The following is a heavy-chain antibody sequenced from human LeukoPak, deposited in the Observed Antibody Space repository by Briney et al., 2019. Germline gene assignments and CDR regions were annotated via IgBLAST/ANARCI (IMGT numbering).Heavy chain of an antibody. CDR2: ISAYNGNT. D-gene: IGHD3-16*01. V-gene: IGHV1-18*01. CDR3: ARVLGVFDY. CDR1: GYTFTGXX. Sequence: GYTFTGXXXXXXXQXPGQXXXWMGWISAYNGNTNYAQKLQGRVTMTTDTSTSTAYMELRSLRSDDTAVYYCARVLGVFDYWGQGTLVTVSS. J-gene: IGHJ4*02.